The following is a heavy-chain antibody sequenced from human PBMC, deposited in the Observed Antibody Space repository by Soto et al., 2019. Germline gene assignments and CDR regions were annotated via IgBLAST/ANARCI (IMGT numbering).Heavy chain of an antibody. J-gene: IGHJ5*02. CDR1: GYTFTRYD. D-gene: IGHD3-9*01. V-gene: IGHV1-8*01. CDR2: MNPNSGNT. Sequence: AAVKASWEASGYTFTRYDITWGRQSTGQGLEWMGWMNPNSGNTGYAQKFQGRVTMTRNTSISTAYMELSSLRSEDTAVYYCARGQSLRYFDWARPTNWFDPWGRGTLVTVSS. CDR3: ARGQSLRYFDWARPTNWFDP.